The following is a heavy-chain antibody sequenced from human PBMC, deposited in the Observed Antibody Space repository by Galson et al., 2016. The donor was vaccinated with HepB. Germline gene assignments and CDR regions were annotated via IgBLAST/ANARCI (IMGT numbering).Heavy chain of an antibody. D-gene: IGHD3-3*01. CDR1: GDSISSAASY. V-gene: IGHV4-31*03. Sequence: TLSLTCTVSGDSISSAASYWSWIRQHPGKGLEWIGYISYSGITYYTPSLKSRLSISIYTSKNQFSLTVSSVTAADTAVYYCARLRFLEWLFVRYFDYWGQGTLVTVSS. CDR2: ISYSGIT. J-gene: IGHJ4*02. CDR3: ARLRFLEWLFVRYFDY.